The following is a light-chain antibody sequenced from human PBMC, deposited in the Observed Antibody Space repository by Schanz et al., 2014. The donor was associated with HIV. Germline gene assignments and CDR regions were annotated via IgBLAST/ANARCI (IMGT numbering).Light chain of an antibody. CDR3: QQRSSWPFA. Sequence: EIVMTQSPATLSVSPGERATLSCRTTQSISSDYLAWYQQRPGQAPRLLIYGASIRAPGIPDRFSGSGSGTDFTLTISRLEPEDFAVYYCQQRSSWPFAFGPGTKVDIK. J-gene: IGKJ3*01. CDR1: QSISSDY. CDR2: GAS. V-gene: IGKV3D-20*02.